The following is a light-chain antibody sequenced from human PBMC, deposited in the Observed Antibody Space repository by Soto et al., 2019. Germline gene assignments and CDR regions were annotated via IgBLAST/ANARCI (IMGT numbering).Light chain of an antibody. Sequence: QSVLTQPASVSGSPGQAITISCTGTSSDVGSYNLGSWYQQYPGKAPKLMIYEDSKRPSGVSNRFPGSKSGNTASLTISGLQAEDEADYYCCSYAGDSTWVFGGGTKLTVL. V-gene: IGLV2-23*01. CDR2: EDS. CDR3: CSYAGDSTWV. J-gene: IGLJ3*02. CDR1: SSDVGSYNL.